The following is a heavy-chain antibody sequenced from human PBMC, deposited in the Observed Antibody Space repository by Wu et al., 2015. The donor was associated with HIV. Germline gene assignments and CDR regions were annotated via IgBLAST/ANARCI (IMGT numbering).Heavy chain of an antibody. V-gene: IGHV1-69*05. CDR1: GYTFNRYP. CDR3: AREGYDDKSHQFLVDYFYAMDV. J-gene: IGHJ4*02. D-gene: IGHD3-22*01. Sequence: QVRLLQSGAEVKTPGSSVKVPCLTSGYTFNRYPINWLRQVPGQGLEWMGVIIPLIGTTHYSQKFEGRLTISTGASATTAYLKLRNLTSDDTALYFCAREGYDDKSHQFLVDYFYAMDVWGQGTVVLVSS. CDR2: IIPLIGTT.